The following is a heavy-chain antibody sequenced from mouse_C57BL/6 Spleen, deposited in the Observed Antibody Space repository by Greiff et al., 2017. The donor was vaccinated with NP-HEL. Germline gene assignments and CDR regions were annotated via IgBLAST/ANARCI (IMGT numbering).Heavy chain of an antibody. CDR1: GFNIKNTY. J-gene: IGHJ2*01. Sequence: EVQLQQSVAELVRPGASVKLSCTASGFNIKNTYMHWVKQRPEQGLEWIGRIDPANGNTKYAPKFKGKATITADTSSNTAYLELISLTSEDTAIYYCALGQLRLPPFDYWGQGTTLTVSS. CDR3: ALGQLRLPPFDY. V-gene: IGHV14-3*01. CDR2: IDPANGNT. D-gene: IGHD3-2*02.